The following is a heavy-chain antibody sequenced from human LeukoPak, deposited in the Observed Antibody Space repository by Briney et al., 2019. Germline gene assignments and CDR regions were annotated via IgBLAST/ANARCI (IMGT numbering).Heavy chain of an antibody. CDR1: GYTSTDYY. CDR3: ASEPFLGAYYLDY. V-gene: IGHV1-69-2*01. CDR2: IDLDDGET. Sequence: ATVKISCKASGYTSTDYYIHWVQQAPGKGLEWMGLIDLDDGETVYAEKFQGRITITADASMDTAFLSLSSLTYVDKAVYYCASEPFLGAYYLDYWGQGTLVTV. D-gene: IGHD3-3*02. J-gene: IGHJ4*02.